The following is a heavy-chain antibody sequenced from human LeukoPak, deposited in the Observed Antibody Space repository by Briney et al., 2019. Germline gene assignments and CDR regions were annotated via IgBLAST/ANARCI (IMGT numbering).Heavy chain of an antibody. J-gene: IGHJ4*02. CDR3: ARGIRGVYYDFWSGHYYFDY. D-gene: IGHD3-3*01. Sequence: GASVKVSCKASGYTFTSYDINWVRQATGQGLEWMGWMNPNSGNTGYAQKFQGRVTITRNTSISTAYMELSSLRSEDTAVYYCARGIRGVYYDFWSGHYYFDYWGQGTLVTVSS. CDR2: MNPNSGNT. V-gene: IGHV1-8*03. CDR1: GYTFTSYD.